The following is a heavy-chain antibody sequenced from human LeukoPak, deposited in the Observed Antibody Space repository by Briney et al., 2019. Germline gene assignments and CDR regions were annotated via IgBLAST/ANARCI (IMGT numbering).Heavy chain of an antibody. CDR3: GRLARNAWYAVDY. V-gene: IGHV3-7*01. CDR2: ILPDGSEK. CDR1: GFTFDDYG. J-gene: IGHJ4*02. D-gene: IGHD6-19*01. Sequence: GGSLRLSCAASGFTFDDYGMSWVRQAPGEGLEWVANILPDGSEKYYLDSVKGRFTISRDNPTNSLYLQINSLRAEDTALYYCGRLARNAWYAVDYWGQGTLVTVSS.